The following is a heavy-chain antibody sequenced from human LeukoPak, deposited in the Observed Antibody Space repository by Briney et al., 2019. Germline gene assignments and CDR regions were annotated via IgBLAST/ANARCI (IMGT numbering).Heavy chain of an antibody. J-gene: IGHJ4*02. CDR3: AKVKEDTFYYTSGSDY. CDR1: GFTFSNYG. CDR2: ISYNGNYK. V-gene: IGHV3-30*18. Sequence: PGGSLRLSCAASGFTFSNYGIHWVRQAPGKGLEWVALISYNGNYKYYADSLKGRFTIARDNSKNTVYLQMNSLRAEDTAVYYCAKVKEDTFYYTSGSDYWGQGTLVTVSS. D-gene: IGHD3-10*01.